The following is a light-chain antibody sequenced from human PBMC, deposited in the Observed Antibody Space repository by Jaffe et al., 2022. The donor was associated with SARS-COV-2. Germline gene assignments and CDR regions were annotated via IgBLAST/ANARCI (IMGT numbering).Light chain of an antibody. CDR1: QGVSKW. CDR3: QQYTAYPYT. Sequence: DIQMTQSPSTLSASIGDEVTITCRASQGVSKWVAWYQQKPGKAPRVLIYKASSLESGVPSTFSGSGSGTEFTLTISSLQPDDFATYYCQQYTAYPYTFGQGTKLEIK. CDR2: KAS. J-gene: IGKJ2*01. V-gene: IGKV1-5*03.